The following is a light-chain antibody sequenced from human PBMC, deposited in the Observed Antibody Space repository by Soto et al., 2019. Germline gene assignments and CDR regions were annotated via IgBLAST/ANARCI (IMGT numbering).Light chain of an antibody. V-gene: IGLV2-14*01. J-gene: IGLJ1*01. Sequence: QSELTQPASVSASPGQSITISCTGTSSDVGGYNYVSWYQQHPGKAPKLMIYDVSNRPSGVSNRFSGSKSGNTASLTISGLQAEDFFYYDCSSYQSYIPTVFGAG. CDR1: SSDVGGYNY. CDR3: SSYQSYIPTV. CDR2: DVS.